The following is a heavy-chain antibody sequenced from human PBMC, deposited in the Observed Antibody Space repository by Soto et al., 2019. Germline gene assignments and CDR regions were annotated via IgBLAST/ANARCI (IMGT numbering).Heavy chain of an antibody. Sequence: EVQLLESGGGLVQPGGSLRLSCAASGFTFSSYAMSWVRQAPGKGLEWVSAISGSGGSTYYADSVKGRFTISRDNPKNTLYLQMNSLRAEDTAVYYCAKLAVTKNYYYYGMDVWGQGTTVTVSS. CDR3: AKLAVTKNYYYYGMDV. CDR2: ISGSGGST. CDR1: GFTFSSYA. D-gene: IGHD2-21*02. J-gene: IGHJ6*02. V-gene: IGHV3-23*01.